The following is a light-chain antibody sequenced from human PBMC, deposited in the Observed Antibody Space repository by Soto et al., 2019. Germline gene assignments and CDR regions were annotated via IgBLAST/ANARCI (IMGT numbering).Light chain of an antibody. Sequence: EIVMTQSPGTLSVSPGERATLSCRASQSVSSNLAWYQQKPGQAPRLLIYVASTRATGIPARFSGGGSGTEFTLTISSLQSEDFAVYYCQQYNKWPLTFGGGTKVEIK. J-gene: IGKJ4*01. V-gene: IGKV3-15*01. CDR3: QQYNKWPLT. CDR1: QSVSSN. CDR2: VAS.